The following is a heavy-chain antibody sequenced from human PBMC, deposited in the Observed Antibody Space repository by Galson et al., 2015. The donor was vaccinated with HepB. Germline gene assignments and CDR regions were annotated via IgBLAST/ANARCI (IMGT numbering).Heavy chain of an antibody. CDR3: ARDHGLEGFGPVILYYYYGMDV. J-gene: IGHJ6*02. D-gene: IGHD2-21*01. CDR1: GFTFSSYA. Sequence: SLRLSCAASGFTFSSYAMHWVRQAPGKGLEWVAVISYDGSNKYYADSVKGRFTISRDNSKNTLYLQMNSLRAEDTAVYYCARDHGLEGFGPVILYYYYGMDVWGQGTTVTVSS. V-gene: IGHV3-30-3*01. CDR2: ISYDGSNK.